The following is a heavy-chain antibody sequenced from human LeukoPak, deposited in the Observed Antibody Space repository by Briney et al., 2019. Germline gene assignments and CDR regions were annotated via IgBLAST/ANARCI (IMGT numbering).Heavy chain of an antibody. J-gene: IGHJ4*02. V-gene: IGHV5-51*01. D-gene: IGHD2-2*01. CDR3: ARHCSSTSCSFDY. CDR2: IYPGDSDT. Sequence: GESLKISCKGSGYSFTSYWIGWVRQMPGKGLEWIGIIYPGDSDTRYSPSFQGQVTISADKSISTAYLQWSSLKASDTAMYYCARHCSSTSCSFDYWGQGTLVTVSS. CDR1: GYSFTSYW.